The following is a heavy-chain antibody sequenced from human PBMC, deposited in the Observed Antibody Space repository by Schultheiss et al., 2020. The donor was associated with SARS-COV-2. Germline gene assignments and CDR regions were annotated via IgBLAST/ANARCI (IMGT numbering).Heavy chain of an antibody. CDR2: IYYSGST. D-gene: IGHD2-2*01. CDR1: GGSISSYY. V-gene: IGHV4-59*12. Sequence: SETLSLTCTVSGGSISSYYWSWIRQPPGKGLEWIGYIYYSGSTYYNPSLKSRVTISVDRSKNQFSLKLSSVTAADTAVYYCARCSSTSCYGVSDWFDPWGQGTLVTVSS. CDR3: ARCSSTSCYGVSDWFDP. J-gene: IGHJ5*02.